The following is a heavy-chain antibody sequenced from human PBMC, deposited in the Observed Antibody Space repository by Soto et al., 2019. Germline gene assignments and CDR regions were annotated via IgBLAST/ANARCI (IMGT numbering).Heavy chain of an antibody. D-gene: IGHD3-16*02. V-gene: IGHV1-24*01. CDR2: FDPEDGET. CDR3: ATDLRDYVWGSYRNNWFDS. Sequence: ASVKVSCKVSGYTLTELSMHWVRQAPGKGLEWMGGFDPEDGETIYAQKFQGRVTMTEDTSTDTAYMELSSLRSEDTAVYYCATDLRDYVWGSYRNNWFDSWGQGTLVTVSS. J-gene: IGHJ5*01. CDR1: GYTLTELS.